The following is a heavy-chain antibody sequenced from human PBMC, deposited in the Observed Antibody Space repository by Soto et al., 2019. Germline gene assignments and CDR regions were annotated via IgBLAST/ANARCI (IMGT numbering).Heavy chain of an antibody. CDR2: INGDGSRT. D-gene: IGHD2-21*01. CDR1: GFTFSSYW. J-gene: IGHJ4*02. Sequence: EVQLVESGGGLVQPGGSLRLSCAASGFTFSSYWMHWVRQAPGKGLVWVSRINGDGSRTSYADSVKGQFTISRDNARNTLYLQMISLGAEDTAVYYCARGAGGAYYVDYWGQGTLVTVSS. CDR3: ARGAGGAYYVDY. V-gene: IGHV3-74*01.